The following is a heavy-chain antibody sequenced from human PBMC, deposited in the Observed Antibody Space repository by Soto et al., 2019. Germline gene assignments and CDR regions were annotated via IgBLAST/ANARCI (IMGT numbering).Heavy chain of an antibody. CDR1: GGSISSGGYY. CDR2: IYYSGST. Sequence: SETLSLTCTVSGGSISSGGYYWSWIRQHPGKGLGGIGYIYYSGSTYCNPSLKSRVTISVDTSKNQFSLKLSSVTAADTAVYYCARGGRNYDFWSGYYRSSYFDYWGQGTLVTVSS. V-gene: IGHV4-31*03. J-gene: IGHJ4*02. D-gene: IGHD3-3*01. CDR3: ARGGRNYDFWSGYYRSSYFDY.